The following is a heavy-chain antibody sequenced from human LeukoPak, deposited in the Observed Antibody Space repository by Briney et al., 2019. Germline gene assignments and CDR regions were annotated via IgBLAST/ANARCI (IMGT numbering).Heavy chain of an antibody. CDR3: AREPTEPYYFDY. CDR2: ISSSSSYI. Sequence: GGSLRLSCAASGFTFSSYSMNWVRQAPGKGLEWVSSISSSSSYIYYADSVKGRFTISRDNAKNSLYLQMNSLRAEDTAVYYCAREPTEPYYFDYWGQETLVTVSS. CDR1: GFTFSSYS. J-gene: IGHJ4*02. D-gene: IGHD4-11*01. V-gene: IGHV3-21*01.